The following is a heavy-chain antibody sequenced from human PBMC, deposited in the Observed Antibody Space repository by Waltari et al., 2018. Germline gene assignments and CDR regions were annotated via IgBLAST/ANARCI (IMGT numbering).Heavy chain of an antibody. Sequence: GESGAEVKKPGASVKVSCKASGYTFTSYGISWVRQAPGQGLEWMGWISAYNGNTNYAQKLQGRVTMTTDTSTSTAYMELRSLRSDDTAVYYCARSYCSGGSCYSGPAFDIWGQGTMVTVSS. J-gene: IGHJ3*02. CDR1: GYTFTSYG. D-gene: IGHD2-15*01. CDR2: ISAYNGNT. CDR3: ARSYCSGGSCYSGPAFDI. V-gene: IGHV1-18*01.